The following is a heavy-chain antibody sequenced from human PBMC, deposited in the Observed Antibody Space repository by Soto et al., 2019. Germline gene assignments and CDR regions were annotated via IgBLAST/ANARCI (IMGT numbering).Heavy chain of an antibody. D-gene: IGHD6-13*01. CDR3: TTGHTSSSWPHHYYNGMDV. J-gene: IGHJ6*02. CDR1: GFTFTNAW. V-gene: IGHV3-15*01. CDR2: ISSKTDGGTT. Sequence: EVQLVESGGGLVKPGGSLRLSCAASGFTFTNAWMSWVRQAPGKGLEWVGRISSKTDGGTTDYAAPVKGRFTISRDDSKNTLYLQMNSLKTEDTAVYYCTTGHTSSSWPHHYYNGMDVWGQGTTVTVSS.